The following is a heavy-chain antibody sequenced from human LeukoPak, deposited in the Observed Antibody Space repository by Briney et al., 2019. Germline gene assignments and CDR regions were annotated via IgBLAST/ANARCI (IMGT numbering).Heavy chain of an antibody. D-gene: IGHD3-10*01. CDR3: AKDYGSGSYYNVGTFDI. Sequence: GASVKVSCKTSGYTFTSYDVSWVRQATGQGLEWMGYMNPNSGITGFAQKFQGRITMTWDTSISTAYMELSSLRSEDTAVYYCAKDYGSGSYYNVGTFDIWGQGTMVTVSS. CDR2: MNPNSGIT. V-gene: IGHV1-8*01. CDR1: GYTFTSYD. J-gene: IGHJ3*02.